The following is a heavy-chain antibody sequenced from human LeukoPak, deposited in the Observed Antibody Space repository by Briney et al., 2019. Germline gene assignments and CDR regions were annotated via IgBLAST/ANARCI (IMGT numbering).Heavy chain of an antibody. D-gene: IGHD1-14*01. CDR3: ARDMGEPVYGMDV. J-gene: IGHJ6*02. Sequence: GGSLRLSCATSGFTFSGYRMNWVRQAPGKGLEWVTSISGSSTYIDYTDSVKGRFTLSRNNAKNSLVLQMNSLRAEDTGVYYCARDMGEPVYGMDVWGPGTTVTVSS. CDR1: GFTFSGYR. V-gene: IGHV3-21*01. CDR2: ISGSSTYI.